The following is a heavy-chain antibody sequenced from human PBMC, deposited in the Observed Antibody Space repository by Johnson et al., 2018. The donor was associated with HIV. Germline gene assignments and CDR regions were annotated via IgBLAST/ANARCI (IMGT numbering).Heavy chain of an antibody. Sequence: QVQLVESGGGVVQPGRSLRVSCAASGFTFSSYGMHWVRQAPGTGLEWVSVIYSGGSTYYADSVKGRFTISRDNSKNTLYLQMNSLRAEDTAVYYCARPVAGMNDAFDIWGQGTMVTVSS. CDR2: IYSGGST. CDR1: GFTFSSYG. CDR3: ARPVAGMNDAFDI. D-gene: IGHD6-19*01. J-gene: IGHJ3*02. V-gene: IGHV3-NL1*01.